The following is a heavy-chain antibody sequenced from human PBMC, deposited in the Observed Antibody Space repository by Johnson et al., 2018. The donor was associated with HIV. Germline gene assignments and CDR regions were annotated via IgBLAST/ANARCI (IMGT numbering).Heavy chain of an antibody. V-gene: IGHV3-9*01. J-gene: IGHJ3*01. CDR2: ISRTSRSI. CDR1: GFTLNAYT. D-gene: IGHD2/OR15-2a*01. Sequence: VQLVQSGGGLVQPGRSLRLSCSDSGFTLNAYTMHWVRQAPGKGLEWVSCISRTSRSICYADSVKGRFTISRDNAKNTMCLQMNRLRVEDTTVSSCASGGPLSGGEECCFEVWGKGTTVNVCS. CDR3: ASGGPLSGGEECCFEV.